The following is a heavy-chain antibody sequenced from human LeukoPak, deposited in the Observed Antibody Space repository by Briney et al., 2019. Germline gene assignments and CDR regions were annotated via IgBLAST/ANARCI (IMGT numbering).Heavy chain of an antibody. CDR3: ARDLYDTPGYYYYYMDV. CDR2: IIPILGIA. CDR1: GGTFSSYT. D-gene: IGHD3-16*01. J-gene: IGHJ6*03. Sequence: SVKVSCKASGGTFSSYTISWVRQAPGQGLEWMGRIIPILGIANYAQKFQGRVTITADKSTSTAYMELSSLRSEDTAVYYCARDLYDTPGYYYYYMDVWGKGTTVTVSS. V-gene: IGHV1-69*04.